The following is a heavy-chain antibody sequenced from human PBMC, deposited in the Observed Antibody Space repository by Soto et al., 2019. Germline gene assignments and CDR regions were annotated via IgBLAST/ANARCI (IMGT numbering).Heavy chain of an antibody. CDR2: INHRGST. D-gene: IGHD5-12*01. Sequence: PSAPLSLTCAVYGWSISPYYWSWIRQPPGKGLEWIGDINHRGSTNYSPSLKSRLSISVDTSQNQFSLNLTSVTAADTAVYYCARVGYTSGHGFDYWGQGTLVTVSS. CDR3: ARVGYTSGHGFDY. V-gene: IGHV4-34*01. CDR1: GWSISPYY. J-gene: IGHJ4*02.